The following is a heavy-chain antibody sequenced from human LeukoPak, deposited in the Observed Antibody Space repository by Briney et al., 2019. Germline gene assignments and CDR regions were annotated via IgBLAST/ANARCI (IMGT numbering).Heavy chain of an antibody. CDR3: AKDPGRGYYYDSSGYPRGNYYGMDV. Sequence: GGSLRLSCAASGFTFSTYAMSWVRQAPGKGLEWVSGISGNAKTPSYADSVKGRFTISRDNSKNTVYLQMNSLRAEDTAVYYCAKDPGRGYYYDSSGYPRGNYYGMDVWGQGITVTVSS. CDR2: ISGNAKTP. J-gene: IGHJ6*02. CDR1: GFTFSTYA. V-gene: IGHV3-23*01. D-gene: IGHD3-22*01.